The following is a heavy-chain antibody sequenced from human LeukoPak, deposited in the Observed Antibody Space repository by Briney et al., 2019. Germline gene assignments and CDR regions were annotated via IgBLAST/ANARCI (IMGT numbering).Heavy chain of an antibody. CDR3: ARVIAVAGGFDY. CDR1: GGSISNYY. Sequence: PSETLSLTCTVSGGSISNYYWSWIRQPPGKGLEWIGEINHSGSTNYNPSLKSRVTISVDTSKNQFSLKLSSVTAADTAVYYCARVIAVAGGFDYWGQGTLVTVSS. CDR2: INHSGST. D-gene: IGHD6-19*01. J-gene: IGHJ4*02. V-gene: IGHV4-34*01.